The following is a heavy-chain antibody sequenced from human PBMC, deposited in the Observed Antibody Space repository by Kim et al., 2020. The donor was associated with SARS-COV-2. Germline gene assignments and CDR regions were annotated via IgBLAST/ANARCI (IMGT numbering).Heavy chain of an antibody. D-gene: IGHD3-9*01. V-gene: IGHV4-59*01. Sequence: RVTISVDTSKNQFSLKLSSVTAADTAVYYCARINRYDILTGYYNPYYFDYWGQGTLVTVSS. J-gene: IGHJ4*02. CDR3: ARINRYDILTGYYNPYYFDY.